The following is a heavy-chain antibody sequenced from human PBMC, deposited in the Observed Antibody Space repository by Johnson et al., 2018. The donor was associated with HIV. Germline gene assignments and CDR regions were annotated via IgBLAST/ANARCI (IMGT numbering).Heavy chain of an antibody. CDR3: AKDQVLPY. D-gene: IGHD2/OR15-2a*01. CDR1: GFTFDDYA. J-gene: IGHJ3*01. Sequence: QLVESGGGVVRPGGSLRLSCAASGFTFDDYAMHWVRQAPGKGLEWVSGISCNSGSIGYADSVKGRFTISRDNSKNTLYLQMDSLSAEDTAVYYCAKDQVLPYWGQGTMVTVSS. CDR2: ISCNSGSI. V-gene: IGHV3-9*01.